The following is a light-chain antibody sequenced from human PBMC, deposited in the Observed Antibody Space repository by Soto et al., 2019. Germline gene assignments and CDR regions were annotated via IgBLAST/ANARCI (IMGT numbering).Light chain of an antibody. J-gene: IGKJ4*02. V-gene: IGKV3D-20*02. CDR3: QQRSNWPPLT. CDR1: QSISSSF. Sequence: EIVLTQSPGILSLSPGERASLSCGASQSISSSFLAWYQQKPGQAPRLLIYGASSRATGIPDRFSGTGSETDFTLTISRLEPEDFAVYYCQQRSNWPPLTFGGGTKVDIK. CDR2: GAS.